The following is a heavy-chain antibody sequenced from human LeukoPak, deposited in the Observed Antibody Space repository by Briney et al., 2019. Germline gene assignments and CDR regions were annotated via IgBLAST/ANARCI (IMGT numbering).Heavy chain of an antibody. CDR3: ARVRAYSSAWYED. Sequence: APVKVSCKASGYTFTSYYIHWVRQAPGQGLEWMGWINPNSGGTGYAQKFQGRVTLSRDTSIGTAYMELTRLTSDDTAMFYCARVRAYSSAWYEDWGQGTLVTVSS. D-gene: IGHD6-19*01. CDR2: INPNSGGT. J-gene: IGHJ4*02. CDR1: GYTFTSYY. V-gene: IGHV1-2*02.